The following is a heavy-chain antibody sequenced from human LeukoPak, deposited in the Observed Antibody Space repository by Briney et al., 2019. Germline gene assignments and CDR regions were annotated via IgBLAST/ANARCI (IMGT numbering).Heavy chain of an antibody. CDR2: IIPIFGTA. D-gene: IGHD4-17*01. V-gene: IGHV1-69*13. CDR1: GGTFSGYP. Sequence: GASVKVSCKASGGTFSGYPVSWVRQAPGQGLEWMGGIIPIFGTANYAQKFQGRVTITADELTNTAYMDLSSLRSGDTAMYYCAREDYGRWFDPWGQGTLVTVSS. CDR3: AREDYGRWFDP. J-gene: IGHJ5*02.